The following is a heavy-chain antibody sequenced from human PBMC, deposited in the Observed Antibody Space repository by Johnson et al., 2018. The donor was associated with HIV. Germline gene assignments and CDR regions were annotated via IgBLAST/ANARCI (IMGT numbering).Heavy chain of an antibody. J-gene: IGHJ3*02. V-gene: IGHV3-66*01. D-gene: IGHD3-10*01. CDR1: GFTISTKY. CDR2: ISIGGST. Sequence: VQLVESGGGLVKPGGSLRLSCAASGFTISTKYFNWVRQAPGKGLEWVSVISIGGSTYYADSVKGRFTISRDNAKNSLYLQMNSLRAEDTALYYCARDKGRGAFDIWGQGTMVTVSS. CDR3: ARDKGRGAFDI.